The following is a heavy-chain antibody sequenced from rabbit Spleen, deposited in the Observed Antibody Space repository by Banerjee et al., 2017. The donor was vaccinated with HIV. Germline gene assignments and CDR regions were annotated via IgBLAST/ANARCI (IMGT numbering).Heavy chain of an antibody. J-gene: IGHJ6*01. D-gene: IGHD8-1*01. Sequence: QSLEESGGGLVQPEGSLALTCKASGFSFSSNDYICWVHQAPGKGLEWISCIAGSSSAFTYSATWAKGRFTISKASSTTVTLQMTSLTVADTATYFCARDTGSSFSSYGMDLWGQGTLVTVS. CDR2: IAGSSSAFT. CDR1: GFSFSSNDY. V-gene: IGHV1S40*01. CDR3: ARDTGSSFSSYGMDL.